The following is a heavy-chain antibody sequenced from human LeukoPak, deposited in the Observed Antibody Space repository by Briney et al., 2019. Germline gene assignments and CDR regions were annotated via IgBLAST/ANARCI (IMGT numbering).Heavy chain of an antibody. V-gene: IGHV4-39*02. D-gene: IGHD1-26*01. CDR1: GGSISSSSSYY. J-gene: IGHJ4*02. Sequence: SETLSLTCTVSGGSISSSSSYYWGWVRQPPGKGLEWIGSIYYSGSTYYHPSLKSRVTISVDTSQNHFSLNLNSVTAADTAIYYCSRESGAFCPFGYWGQGTLVIVPS. CDR3: SRESGAFCPFGY. CDR2: IYYSGST.